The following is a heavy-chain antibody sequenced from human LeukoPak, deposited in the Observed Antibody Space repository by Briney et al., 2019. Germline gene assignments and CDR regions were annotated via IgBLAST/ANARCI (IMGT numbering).Heavy chain of an antibody. J-gene: IGHJ4*02. CDR3: TTRLRGSSSWYPFDY. CDR2: IKSKTDGGTT. CDR1: GFTFSSYA. D-gene: IGHD6-13*01. Sequence: PGGSLRLSCAASGFTFSSYAMNWVRQAPGKGLEWVGRIKSKTDGGTTDYAAPVKGRFTISRDDSKNTLYLQMNSLKTEDTAVYYCTTRLRGSSSWYPFDYWGQGTLVTVSS. V-gene: IGHV3-15*07.